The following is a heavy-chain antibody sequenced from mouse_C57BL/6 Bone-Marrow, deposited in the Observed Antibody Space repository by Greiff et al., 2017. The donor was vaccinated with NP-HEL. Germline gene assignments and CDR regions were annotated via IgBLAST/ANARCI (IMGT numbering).Heavy chain of an antibody. Sequence: EVQLQQSGPELVKPGASVKISCKASGYTFTDYYMNWVKQSHGKSLEWIGDINPNNGGTSYNQKFKGKATLTVDKSSSTAYMELRSLTSEDSAVYYCANPIYYYGSSYSMDYWGQGTSVTVSS. CDR2: INPNNGGT. V-gene: IGHV1-26*01. J-gene: IGHJ4*01. CDR3: ANPIYYYGSSYSMDY. D-gene: IGHD1-1*01. CDR1: GYTFTDYY.